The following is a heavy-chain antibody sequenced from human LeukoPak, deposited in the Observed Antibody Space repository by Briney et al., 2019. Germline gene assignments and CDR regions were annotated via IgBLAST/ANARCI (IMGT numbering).Heavy chain of an antibody. CDR3: ARKAQYNGHYPLDY. CDR2: TSDRGDYT. Sequence: GGSLRHSCAASGFTFSSYAMSWVRQAPGKGLEWVSGTSDRGDYTYYADSVKGRFTISRDSSKNTLFLQMNSLRAEDTALYFCARKAQYNGHYPLDYWGQGTLVTVSS. CDR1: GFTFSSYA. J-gene: IGHJ4*02. D-gene: IGHD1-7*01. V-gene: IGHV3-23*01.